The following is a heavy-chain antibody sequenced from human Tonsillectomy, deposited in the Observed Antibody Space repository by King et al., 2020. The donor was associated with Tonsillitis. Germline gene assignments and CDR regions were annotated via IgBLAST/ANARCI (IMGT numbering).Heavy chain of an antibody. CDR2: ISSGGSKK. CDR3: ASDQRKYQLLLDY. J-gene: IGHJ4*02. Sequence: VQLVESGGGVVQPGRSLRLSCIEYGFTIKNYSMHWVRQAPGKGMAWLAVISSGGSKKNYADSVKCRFTISRDNSNNTLYLQLNSLRAEDTAVYYCASDQRKYQLLLDYWGQGTLVTVSS. V-gene: IGHV3-30*04. D-gene: IGHD2-2*01. CDR1: GFTIKNYS.